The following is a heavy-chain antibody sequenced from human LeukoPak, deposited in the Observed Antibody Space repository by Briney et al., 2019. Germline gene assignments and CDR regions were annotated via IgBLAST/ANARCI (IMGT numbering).Heavy chain of an antibody. Sequence: ASVKVSCKASGYTFISHYMHWVRQAPGQGLEWMGIINPSGGSTSYAQKFQGRVTMTRDTSTSTVYMELSSLKSEDTAVYYCATAEWLPGVFDYWGQGTLVTVSS. V-gene: IGHV1-46*01. CDR3: ATAEWLPGVFDY. D-gene: IGHD3-3*01. CDR2: INPSGGST. J-gene: IGHJ4*02. CDR1: GYTFISHY.